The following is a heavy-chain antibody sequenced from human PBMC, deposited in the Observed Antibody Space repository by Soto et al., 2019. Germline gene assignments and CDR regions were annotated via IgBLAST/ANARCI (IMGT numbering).Heavy chain of an antibody. Sequence: SETLSLTCAVYGGSFSGYYWSWIRQPPGKGLEWIGEINHSGSTNYNPSLKSRVTISVDTSKNQFSLKLSSVTAADTAVYYCARGPMPRSYYYYGMDVWGQGTTVTVS. CDR3: ARGPMPRSYYYYGMDV. D-gene: IGHD2-2*01. J-gene: IGHJ6*02. CDR1: GGSFSGYY. CDR2: INHSGST. V-gene: IGHV4-34*01.